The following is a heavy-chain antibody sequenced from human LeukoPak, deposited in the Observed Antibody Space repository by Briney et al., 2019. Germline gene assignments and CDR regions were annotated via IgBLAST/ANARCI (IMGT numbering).Heavy chain of an antibody. Sequence: ASVKVSCKVSGYTLTELSMHWVRQAPGKGLEWMGGFDPEDGETIYAQKFQGRVTMTEDTSTDTAYMELSSLRSEDTAVYYCATGPGAAAGPWAFDIWGQGTMVTVSS. J-gene: IGHJ3*02. CDR1: GYTLTELS. CDR2: FDPEDGET. D-gene: IGHD6-13*01. CDR3: ATGPGAAAGPWAFDI. V-gene: IGHV1-24*01.